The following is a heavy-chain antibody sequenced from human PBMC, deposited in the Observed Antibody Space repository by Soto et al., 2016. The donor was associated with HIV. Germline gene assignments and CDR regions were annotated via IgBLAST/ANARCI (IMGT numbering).Heavy chain of an antibody. CDR1: RFTFSSYG. J-gene: IGHJ4*02. D-gene: IGHD2-15*01. V-gene: IGHV3-30*18. Sequence: VQLVESGGGVVQPGRSLRLSCAASRFTFSSYGMHWVRQAPGKGLEWVAVIWYDGSEKXYADSVKGRFTISRDNSKKMLYLQMNSLRSEDTAMYYCAKDGPYKRSGNHYLDYWGQGVLVTVSS. CDR2: IWYDGSEK. CDR3: AKDGPYKRSGNHYLDY.